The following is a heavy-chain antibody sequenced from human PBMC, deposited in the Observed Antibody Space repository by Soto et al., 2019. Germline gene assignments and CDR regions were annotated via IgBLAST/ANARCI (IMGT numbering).Heavy chain of an antibody. D-gene: IGHD3-22*01. V-gene: IGHV3-30*18. CDR3: AKDLDSSPVYYYYGMDV. CDR2: ISYDGSNK. CDR1: GFTFSSYG. J-gene: IGHJ6*02. Sequence: SLRLFCAASGFTFSSYGMHWVRQAPGKGLEWVAVISYDGSNKYYADSVKGRFTISRDNSKNTLYLQMNSLRAEDTAVYYCAKDLDSSPVYYYYGMDVWGQGTLVTVSS.